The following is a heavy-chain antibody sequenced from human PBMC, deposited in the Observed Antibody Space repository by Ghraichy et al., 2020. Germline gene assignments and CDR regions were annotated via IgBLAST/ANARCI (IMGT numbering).Heavy chain of an antibody. CDR3: AKSDYLQYGMDV. CDR2: ISGSGGTT. D-gene: IGHD4-17*01. CDR1: GFTFSSYA. J-gene: IGHJ6*02. Sequence: GESLNISCAASGFTFSSYAMSWVRQAPGKGLEWVSAISGSGGTTYYADSVKGRFTISRDNSKNTLNLQMNSLRAEDTAVYYCAKSDYLQYGMDVWGQGTTVTVSS. V-gene: IGHV3-23*01.